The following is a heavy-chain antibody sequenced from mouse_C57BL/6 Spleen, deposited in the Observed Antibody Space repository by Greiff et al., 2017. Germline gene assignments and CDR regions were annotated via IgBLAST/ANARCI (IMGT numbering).Heavy chain of an antibody. CDR3: ARGTYYSNYYAMDY. CDR2: IYPGSGST. CDR1: GYTFTSYW. J-gene: IGHJ4*01. V-gene: IGHV1-55*01. Sequence: QVQLQQSGAELVKPGASVKMSCKASGYTFTSYWITWVKQRPGQGLEWIGDIYPGSGSTNYNEKFKSKATLTVDTSSSTAYMQLSSLTSEDSAVYYCARGTYYSNYYAMDYWGQGTSVTVSS. D-gene: IGHD2-5*01.